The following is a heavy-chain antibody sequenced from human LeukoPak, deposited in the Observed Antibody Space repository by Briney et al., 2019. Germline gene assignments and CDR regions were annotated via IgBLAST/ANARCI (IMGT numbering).Heavy chain of an antibody. CDR3: ARARRGYSYGNYYYYYMDV. Sequence: GASVKVSCKASGYTFVSYLIHWVREAPGQGLEWMGIISPNDGNTQYAPKFQGRVTITADKSTSTAYMELSSLRSEDTAVYYCARARRGYSYGNYYYYYMDVWGKGTTVTVSS. V-gene: IGHV1-46*01. J-gene: IGHJ6*03. CDR1: GYTFVSYL. D-gene: IGHD5-18*01. CDR2: ISPNDGNT.